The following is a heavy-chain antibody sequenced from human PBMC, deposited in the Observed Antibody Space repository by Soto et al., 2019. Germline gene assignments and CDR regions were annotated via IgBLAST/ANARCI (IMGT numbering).Heavy chain of an antibody. Sequence: QVQMVQSGAEVKKPGASVKVSCKASGYTFTSYYMHWVRQAPGQGLEWMGIINPSGGSTSYAQKFQCRVTMTRDTSTRTVYMELSSLRSEDTVVYYCAREGVAGIAVAGLRYWGQGTLVTVSS. CDR2: INPSGGST. CDR1: GYTFTSYY. V-gene: IGHV1-46*01. CDR3: AREGVAGIAVAGLRY. D-gene: IGHD6-19*01. J-gene: IGHJ4*02.